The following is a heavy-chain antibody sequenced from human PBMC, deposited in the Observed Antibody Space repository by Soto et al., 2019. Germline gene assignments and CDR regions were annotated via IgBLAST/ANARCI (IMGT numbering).Heavy chain of an antibody. V-gene: IGHV1-69*01. Sequence: QEQLVQSGAEVKKPGSSVKVYGQASGGLFSSYPISWVLQVHGQGLEWMVGIIPVFQTAYYTQSFQGRVTITADESTNTAYMELSSLRSEDTAIYYCARGGSGYTWFNEFWGQGTLVTVSA. CDR2: IIPVFQTA. J-gene: IGHJ4*02. CDR3: ARGGSGYTWFNEF. D-gene: IGHD3-22*01. CDR1: GGLFSSYP.